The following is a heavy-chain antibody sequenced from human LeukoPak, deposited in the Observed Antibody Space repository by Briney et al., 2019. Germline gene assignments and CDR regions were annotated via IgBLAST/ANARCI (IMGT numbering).Heavy chain of an antibody. CDR1: GFTFSSYA. CDR2: ISGSGGST. V-gene: IGHV3-23*01. D-gene: IGHD5-12*01. CDR3: AKARGATICDY. J-gene: IGHJ4*02. Sequence: TGGSLRVFCAASGFTFSSYAMSWVRQAPGKGLEWVSAISGSGGSTYYADSVKGRFTISRDNTKNTLYLQMNSLRAEDTAVYYCAKARGATICDYWGQGTLVTVSS.